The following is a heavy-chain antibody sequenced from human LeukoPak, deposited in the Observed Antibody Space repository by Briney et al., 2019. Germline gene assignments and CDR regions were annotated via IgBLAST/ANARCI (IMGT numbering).Heavy chain of an antibody. CDR1: GGSTSSSTYY. CDR2: INYSGTT. CDR3: GRLIVVADAMTPSNYFDY. V-gene: IGHV4-39*01. D-gene: IGHD2-2*01. J-gene: IGHJ4*02. Sequence: SETLSLTCTVSGGSTSSSTYYWVWVRQAPEKGLEWIASINYSGTTYHNPSLRGRVTISVDTFKTQFSLSLRSVTAADTAVYYCGRLIVVADAMTPSNYFDYWGQGTLVTVSS.